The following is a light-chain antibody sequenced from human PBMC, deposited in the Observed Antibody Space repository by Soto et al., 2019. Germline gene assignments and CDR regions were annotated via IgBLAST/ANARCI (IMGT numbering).Light chain of an antibody. Sequence: DIQMTRSPSTLYASVGDRVTITCRASQSISRWLAWYQQKPGKAPKVLIWDASSLQRGVPSRFSGSGSGTEFTLTISSLQPDDFATYYCQQYNGYSTWTFGQGTKVDIK. CDR2: DAS. CDR1: QSISRW. CDR3: QQYNGYSTWT. V-gene: IGKV1-5*01. J-gene: IGKJ1*01.